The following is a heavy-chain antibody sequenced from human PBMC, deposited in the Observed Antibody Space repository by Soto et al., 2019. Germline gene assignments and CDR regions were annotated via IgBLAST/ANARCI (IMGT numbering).Heavy chain of an antibody. CDR1: GGSTSSYY. V-gene: IGHV4-4*07. D-gene: IGHD1-26*01. J-gene: IGHJ6*02. CDR2: IYTSGST. CDR3: ARDQIVDYIHYYGMDV. Sequence: QVQLQESGPGLVKPSETLSLPCTVSGGSTSSYYWSWIRRPAGKGLEWIGRIYTSGSTNYNPSLKSRVTMSVDTSKNQFSLKLSSVTAADTAVYYCARDQIVDYIHYYGMDVWGQGTTVTVSS.